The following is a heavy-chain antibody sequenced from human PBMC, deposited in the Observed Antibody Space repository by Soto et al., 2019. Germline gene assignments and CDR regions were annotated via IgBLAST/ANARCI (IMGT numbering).Heavy chain of an antibody. D-gene: IGHD6-13*01. Sequence: QVQLVQSGAEVKKPGSSVKVSCKASGGTFSSYAISWVRQAPGQGLEWMGGIIPIFGTANYAQKFQGRVTMTRDTSTSTVYMDLRSLTSEDTAVYYCARDHSISSSGAWWLDPWGQGTLVTVSS. J-gene: IGHJ5*02. CDR3: ARDHSISSSGAWWLDP. CDR2: IIPIFGTA. CDR1: GGTFSSYA. V-gene: IGHV1-69*06.